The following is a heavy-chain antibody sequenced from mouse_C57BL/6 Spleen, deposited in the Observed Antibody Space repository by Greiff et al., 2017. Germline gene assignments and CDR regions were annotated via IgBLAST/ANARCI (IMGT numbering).Heavy chain of an antibody. CDR2: ISYDGSN. V-gene: IGHV3-6*01. CDR1: GYSITSGYY. J-gene: IGHJ1*03. Sequence: EVQLQESGPGLVKPSQSLSLTCSVTGYSITSGYYWNWIRQFPGNKLEWMGYISYDGSNNYNPSLKNRISITRDTSKNQLFLKLNSVTTEDTATYYCARDLANWDGWYFDVWGTGTTVTVSS. D-gene: IGHD4-1*01. CDR3: ARDLANWDGWYFDV.